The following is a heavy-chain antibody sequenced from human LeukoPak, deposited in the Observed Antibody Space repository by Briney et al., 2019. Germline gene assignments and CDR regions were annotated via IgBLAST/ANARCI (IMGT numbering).Heavy chain of an antibody. D-gene: IGHD6-13*01. V-gene: IGHV4-59*01. J-gene: IGHJ4*02. CDR1: GGSISSYY. Sequence: SETLSLTCTVSGGSISSYYWSWIRQPPGKGLEWIGCVYYSGSTNYNPSLKSRVTISVDTSKNQFSLKLSSVTAADTAVYYCARGRGDSSSPFGYWGQGTLVTVSS. CDR3: ARGRGDSSSPFGY. CDR2: VYYSGST.